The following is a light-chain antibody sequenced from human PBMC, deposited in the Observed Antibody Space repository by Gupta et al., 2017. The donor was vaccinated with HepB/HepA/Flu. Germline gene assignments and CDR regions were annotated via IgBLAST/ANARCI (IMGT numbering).Light chain of an antibody. CDR2: GAS. CDR3: QQYYDWSPLS. V-gene: IGKV3-15*01. J-gene: IGKJ4*01. CDR1: QSVRIN. Sequence: EIVMTQSPATLSVSPGERATLSCRVSQSVRINLGWYQQIPGQPPRLLSYGASTRASGIPDRFSGSGSGTEFTLTISSLQSEDFAVYYCQQYYDWSPLSFGGGTKVAIK.